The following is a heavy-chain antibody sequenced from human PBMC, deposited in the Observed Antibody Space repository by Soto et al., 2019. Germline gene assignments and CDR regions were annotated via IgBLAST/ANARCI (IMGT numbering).Heavy chain of an antibody. D-gene: IGHD5-12*01. J-gene: IGHJ3*02. CDR3: ARDQEAYSGYDFAFDI. CDR1: GGSISSYY. Sequence: TSETLSLTGTVSGGSISSYYWSWIRQPAGKGLEWIGRIYTSGSTNYNPSLKSRVTMSVDKSKNQFSLKLSSVTAADTAVYYCARDQEAYSGYDFAFDIWGQGTMVTVSS. V-gene: IGHV4-4*07. CDR2: IYTSGST.